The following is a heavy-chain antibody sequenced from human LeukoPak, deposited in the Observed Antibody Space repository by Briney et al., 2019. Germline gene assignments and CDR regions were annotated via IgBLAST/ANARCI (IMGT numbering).Heavy chain of an antibody. J-gene: IGHJ4*02. D-gene: IGHD6-6*01. CDR2: INHSGST. Sequence: SETLSLTCAVYGGSFSGYYWSWIRQPPGKGLEWIGEINHSGSTNYNPSLKSRVTISVDTSKNQFSLKLSSVTAADTAVYYCARGRRCSSSPIDYWGQGTLVTVSS. CDR1: GGSFSGYY. V-gene: IGHV4-34*01. CDR3: ARGRRCSSSPIDY.